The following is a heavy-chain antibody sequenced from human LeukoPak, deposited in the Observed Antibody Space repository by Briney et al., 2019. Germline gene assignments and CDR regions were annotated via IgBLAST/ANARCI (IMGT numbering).Heavy chain of an antibody. V-gene: IGHV1-69*05. Sequence: GSSVTVSCKASGGTFGSYAISWVRQAPGQGLEWMGGIIPIFGTANYAQKFQGRVTITTDESTSTAYMELSSLRSEDTAVYYCARSSSADFWSGSYYYYYYYMDVWGKGTTVTVSS. CDR3: ARSSSADFWSGSYYYYYYYMDV. CDR2: IIPIFGTA. J-gene: IGHJ6*03. D-gene: IGHD3-3*01. CDR1: GGTFGSYA.